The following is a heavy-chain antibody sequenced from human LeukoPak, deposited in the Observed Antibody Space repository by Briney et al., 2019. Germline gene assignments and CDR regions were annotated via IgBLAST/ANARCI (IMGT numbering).Heavy chain of an antibody. V-gene: IGHV3-30*02. Sequence: GGSLGLSCAASEFTFSDYIMHWVRQAPGKGLDWVAFIQYDGTYKYYADSVKGRFTISRDNSKNTLYLQMNSLRAEDTAVYYCARDLSSTSSWATVPDYWGQGTLVTVSS. CDR3: ARDLSSTSSWATVPDY. CDR2: IQYDGTYK. D-gene: IGHD2-2*01. J-gene: IGHJ4*02. CDR1: EFTFSDYI.